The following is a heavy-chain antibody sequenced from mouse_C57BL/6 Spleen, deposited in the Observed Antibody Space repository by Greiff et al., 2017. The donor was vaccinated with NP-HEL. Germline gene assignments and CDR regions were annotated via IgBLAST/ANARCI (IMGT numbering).Heavy chain of an antibody. J-gene: IGHJ2*01. Sequence: QVQLQQPGAELVMPGASVKLSCKASGYTFTSYWMHWVKQRPGQGLEWIGEIDPSDSYTNYNQKFKGKSTLTVDKSSSTAYMQLSSLTSEDSAVYYCASGGDGYYRYYFDYWGQGTTLTVSS. CDR1: GYTFTSYW. CDR2: IDPSDSYT. CDR3: ASGGDGYYRYYFDY. V-gene: IGHV1-69*01. D-gene: IGHD2-3*01.